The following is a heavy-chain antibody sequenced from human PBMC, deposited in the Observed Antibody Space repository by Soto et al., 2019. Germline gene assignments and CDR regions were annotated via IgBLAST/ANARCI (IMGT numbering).Heavy chain of an antibody. Sequence: MTWVRQAPGKGLEWVSAVTANGGSTYSADSVKGRFTISRDNSKNTLFLQMNSLRAEDTAVYYCASLGVGDWANYYYYYGMDVWGQGTTVTVSS. CDR3: ASLGVGDWANYYYYYGMDV. V-gene: IGHV3-23*01. CDR2: VTANGGST. D-gene: IGHD2-21*02. J-gene: IGHJ6*02.